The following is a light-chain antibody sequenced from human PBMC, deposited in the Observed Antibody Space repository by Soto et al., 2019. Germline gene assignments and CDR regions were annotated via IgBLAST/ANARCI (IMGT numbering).Light chain of an antibody. J-gene: IGLJ2*01. CDR1: SSDVGGYNY. CDR2: GVS. CDR3: SSYKTSSTVVV. V-gene: IGLV2-14*01. Sequence: QSVLTQPASVSGSPGQSITISCTGTSSDVGGYNYVSWYQQYPGKAPKLMIFGVSDRPSGVSNRFSGSKSGNTASLTISGLQAEDDADYYCSSYKTSSTVVVFGGGTKVSVL.